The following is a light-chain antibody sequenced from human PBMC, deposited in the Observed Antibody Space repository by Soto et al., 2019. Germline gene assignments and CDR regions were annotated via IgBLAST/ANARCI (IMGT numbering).Light chain of an antibody. V-gene: IGLV2-8*01. J-gene: IGLJ1*01. CDR3: TSYAGGNNV. Sequence: QSALTQPPSASGSPGQSVTISCTGTSSYVGGYNYVSWYQQYPGKVPKLMVYEVNKRLSGVPDRFSGSKSGNTASLTVSGLQAEDEADYYCTSYAGGNNVFGTGTKVTVL. CDR2: EVN. CDR1: SSYVGGYNY.